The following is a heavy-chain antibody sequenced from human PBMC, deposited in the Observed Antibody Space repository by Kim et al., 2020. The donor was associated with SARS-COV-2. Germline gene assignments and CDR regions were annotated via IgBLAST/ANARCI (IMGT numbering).Heavy chain of an antibody. D-gene: IGHD3-10*01. V-gene: IGHV4-39*01. Sequence: SETLSLTCTVSDGSISSSSYYWGWIRQPPGKGLEWIGSIYYSGSTYYNPSLKSRVTISVATSKNQFSLKLSAVTAADTAVYYCARLEKGPRGYFDYWGQGALVTVSS. CDR2: IYYSGST. CDR3: ARLEKGPRGYFDY. CDR1: DGSISSSSYY. J-gene: IGHJ4*02.